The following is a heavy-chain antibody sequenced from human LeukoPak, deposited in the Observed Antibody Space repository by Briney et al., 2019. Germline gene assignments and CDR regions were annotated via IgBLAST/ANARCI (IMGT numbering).Heavy chain of an antibody. V-gene: IGHV3-21*01. CDR3: ARDGGKDYYYYYYMDV. Sequence: GGSLRLSCAASGFTFSSYGMHWVRQAPGKGLGWVSSITSSSYIYYADSVKGRFTISRDNAKNSLYLQMNSLRAEDTAVYYCARDGGKDYYYYYYMDVCGKGTTVTVSS. J-gene: IGHJ6*03. CDR2: ITSSSYI. D-gene: IGHD3-16*01. CDR1: GFTFSSYG.